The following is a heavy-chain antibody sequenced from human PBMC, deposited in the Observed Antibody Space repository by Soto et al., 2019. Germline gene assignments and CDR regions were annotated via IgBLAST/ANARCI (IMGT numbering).Heavy chain of an antibody. CDR1: VYNFATYW. CDR2: IYPGNSDA. D-gene: IGHD4-17*01. V-gene: IGHV5-51*01. Sequence: GESLKICCEASVYNFATYWIAWVRQMPGKGLEYMGIIYPGNSDARYSPSFQGQVTFSADKSISTAYLHWSSLKASDTAMYYCARHGFYGDYASNYFDPWGQGTLVTVSS. CDR3: ARHGFYGDYASNYFDP. J-gene: IGHJ5*02.